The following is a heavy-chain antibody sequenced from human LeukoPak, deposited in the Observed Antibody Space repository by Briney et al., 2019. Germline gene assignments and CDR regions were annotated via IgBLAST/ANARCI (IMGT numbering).Heavy chain of an antibody. V-gene: IGHV4-34*01. CDR2: ISHSGST. Sequence: SETLSLTCAVYGGSFSGYYWGWIRQSPGKGLEWLGEISHSGSTNYNPSLQSRVTILIDTSKNQFSLKLTSVTAADTAVYYCARDGYSYGSTTGYWGQGTLVTVSS. CDR1: GGSFSGYY. D-gene: IGHD5-18*01. CDR3: ARDGYSYGSTTGY. J-gene: IGHJ4*02.